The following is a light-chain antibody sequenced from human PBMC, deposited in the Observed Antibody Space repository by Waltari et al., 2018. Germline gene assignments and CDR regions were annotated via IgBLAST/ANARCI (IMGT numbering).Light chain of an antibody. Sequence: DIQMTQSPSTLSASVGDTITITCRASQSISNYLDWYQQKPGKAPELLIYKASSSGSGVPSRFSGSGSVTEFTLAFSSLQPDDFAAYYSQQYNTYSSFGQGTRLEIK. CDR2: KAS. CDR1: QSISNY. V-gene: IGKV1-5*03. J-gene: IGKJ2*03. CDR3: QQYNTYSS.